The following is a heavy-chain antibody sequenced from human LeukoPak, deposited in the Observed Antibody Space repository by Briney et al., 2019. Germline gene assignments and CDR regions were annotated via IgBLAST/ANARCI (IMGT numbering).Heavy chain of an antibody. CDR2: INPSGGST. V-gene: IGHV1-46*02. D-gene: IGHD3-10*01. Sequence: ASVKVSCKASGFAFNRHHMHWVRQAPGQGLEWMGIINPSGGSTSYAQKFQGRVTVTRDASTSTLYMDLSSLRSEDTAVYYCAAMVREVTEGIDYWGQGTLVTV. CDR3: AAMVREVTEGIDY. CDR1: GFAFNRHH. J-gene: IGHJ4*02.